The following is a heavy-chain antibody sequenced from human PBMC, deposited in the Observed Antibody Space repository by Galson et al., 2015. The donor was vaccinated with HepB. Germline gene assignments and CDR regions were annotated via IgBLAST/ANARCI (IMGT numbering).Heavy chain of an antibody. V-gene: IGHV3-53*01. CDR3: ASPRGGSYPLDY. CDR2: IYSGGST. J-gene: IGHJ4*02. Sequence: SLRLSCAASGFTVSSHYMRWVRQAPGKGLEWVSVIYSGGSTDYADSVKGRFTISRDNSKNTLNLQMNSLRAKDTAVYYCASPRGGSYPLDYWGQGTLVTVSS. CDR1: GFTVSSHY. D-gene: IGHD1-26*01.